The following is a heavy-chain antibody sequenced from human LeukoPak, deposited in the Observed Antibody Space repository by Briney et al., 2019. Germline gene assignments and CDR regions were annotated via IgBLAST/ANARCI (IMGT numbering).Heavy chain of an antibody. J-gene: IGHJ4*02. V-gene: IGHV1-2*02. CDR2: INPNSGGT. D-gene: IGHD3-22*01. CDR1: GYTFTGYY. Sequence: ASVKVSCKASGYTFTGYYMHWVRQAPGQGLEWMGWINPNSGGTNYAQKFQGRVAMTRDTSISTAYMELSRLRSDDTAVYYCARVPTYYYDSSGYYRVREFDYWGQGTLVTVSS. CDR3: ARVPTYYYDSSGYYRVREFDY.